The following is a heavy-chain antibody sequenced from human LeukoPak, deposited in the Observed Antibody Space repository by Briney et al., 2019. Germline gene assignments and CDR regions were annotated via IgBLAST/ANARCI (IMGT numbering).Heavy chain of an antibody. CDR1: GFPFSNYA. D-gene: IGHD5-18*01. J-gene: IGHJ4*02. CDR2: LISSGAVK. CDR3: AKNAGYSYGLYYFDY. Sequence: GGSQRLSCAASGFPFSNYAMRWVRQAPGKGLEGVSSLISSGAVKYYADSVKGRFTISRDNSKNTVHLQMDSLRAEDSAVYYCAKNAGYSYGLYYFDYWGQGTLVTVSS. V-gene: IGHV3-23*01.